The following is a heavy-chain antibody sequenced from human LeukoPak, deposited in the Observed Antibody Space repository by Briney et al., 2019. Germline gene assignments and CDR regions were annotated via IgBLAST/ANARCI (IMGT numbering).Heavy chain of an antibody. CDR3: ANPPPYQLPDGY. J-gene: IGHJ4*02. Sequence: GGSLRLSCAASGFTFSSYSMNWVRQAPGKGLEWVSSISSSSSYIYYADSVKGRFTISRDNAKNSLYLQMNSLRAEDTAVYYCANPPPYQLPDGYWGQGTLVTVSS. V-gene: IGHV3-21*04. CDR2: ISSSSSYI. D-gene: IGHD2-2*01. CDR1: GFTFSSYS.